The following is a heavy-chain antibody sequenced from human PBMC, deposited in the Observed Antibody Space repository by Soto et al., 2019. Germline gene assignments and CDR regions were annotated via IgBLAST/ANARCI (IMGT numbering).Heavy chain of an antibody. CDR3: VRGSYYNRGVPGDYFDY. Sequence: QVQLVQSGAEVKKPGSSVKVSCKASGGTFSSYAISWVRQAPGQGLEGMGGLIPIFGTANYAQTRQGRVTITADKSTSTGYMELSRLRSEDTAVYYCVRGSYYNRGVPGDYFDYWGQGTLVTVSS. CDR2: LIPIFGTA. J-gene: IGHJ4*02. V-gene: IGHV1-69*06. D-gene: IGHD1-26*01. CDR1: GGTFSSYA.